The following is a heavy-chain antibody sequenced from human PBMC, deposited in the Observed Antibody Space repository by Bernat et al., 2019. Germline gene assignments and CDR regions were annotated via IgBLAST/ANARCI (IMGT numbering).Heavy chain of an antibody. D-gene: IGHD3-3*01. Sequence: ELQLLESGGGLVQPGGSLRLSCAASGFTFSSYAMSWVRQAPGKGLEWVSAISGSGGSTYYADSVKGRFTISRDNSKNTLYLQMNSLRAEDTAVYYCAKALYYDFWSGHFDYWGQGTLVTVSS. CDR2: ISGSGGST. J-gene: IGHJ4*02. V-gene: IGHV3-23*01. CDR3: AKALYYDFWSGHFDY. CDR1: GFTFSSYA.